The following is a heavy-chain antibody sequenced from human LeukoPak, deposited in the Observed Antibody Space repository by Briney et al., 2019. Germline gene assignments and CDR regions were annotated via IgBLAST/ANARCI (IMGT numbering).Heavy chain of an antibody. J-gene: IGHJ3*02. CDR1: GFTFSNAW. Sequence: GGSLRLSCAASGFTFSNAWMSWVRQAPGKGLEWVGRIKSKIDGGTTNYAAPVRGRFTISRDDSKNTLYLPMNSLKTEDTAVYYCTTRYGGTLDAFDIWGQGTMVTVSS. CDR3: TTRYGGTLDAFDI. V-gene: IGHV3-15*01. CDR2: IKSKIDGGTT. D-gene: IGHD4-23*01.